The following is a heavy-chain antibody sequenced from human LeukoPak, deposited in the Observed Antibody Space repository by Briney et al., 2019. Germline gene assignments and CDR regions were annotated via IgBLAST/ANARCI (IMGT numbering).Heavy chain of an antibody. D-gene: IGHD3-22*01. V-gene: IGHV3-15*01. J-gene: IGHJ4*02. CDR1: GFTFSNAW. Sequence: GGSLRPSCAASGFTFSNAWMSWVRQAPGKGLEWVGRIKSKTDGGTTDYAAPVKGRFTISRDDSKNTLYLQMNSLKTEDTAVYYCTSQTYYYDSSGYYYHDYWGQGTLVTVSS. CDR2: IKSKTDGGTT. CDR3: TSQTYYYDSSGYYYHDY.